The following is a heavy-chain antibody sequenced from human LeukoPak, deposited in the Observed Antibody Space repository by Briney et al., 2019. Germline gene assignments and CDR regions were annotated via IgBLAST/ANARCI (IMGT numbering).Heavy chain of an antibody. Sequence: PSETLSLSCTVSGGSISSYYWSWIRKPPGKGLEWIGYNDYSGNTNYNPSLKSRVTISVDTSKNPFSLKLRSVTAADTAVYYCARATSYVDYVDYWGQGTLVTVSS. CDR3: ARATSYVDYVDY. D-gene: IGHD4-17*01. CDR2: NDYSGNT. V-gene: IGHV4-59*08. J-gene: IGHJ4*02. CDR1: GGSISSYY.